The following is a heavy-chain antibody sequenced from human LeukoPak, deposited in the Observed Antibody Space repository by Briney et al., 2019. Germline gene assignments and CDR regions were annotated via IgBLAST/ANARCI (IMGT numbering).Heavy chain of an antibody. CDR2: IYTGGGT. V-gene: IGHV3-66*01. Sequence: GGSLRLSCAASGFTVSSNYMTWVRQAPGKGLEWVSIIYTGGGTYYADSVKGRFTISRDSSKNIVYLQMNSLRAEDTAVYYCAGSLAYCGGDCRLGDYWGQGTLVTVSS. J-gene: IGHJ4*02. CDR1: GFTVSSNY. CDR3: AGSLAYCGGDCRLGDY. D-gene: IGHD2-21*02.